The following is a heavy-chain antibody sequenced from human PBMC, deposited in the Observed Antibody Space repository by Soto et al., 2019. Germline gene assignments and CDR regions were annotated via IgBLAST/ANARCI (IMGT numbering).Heavy chain of an antibody. Sequence: QVHLQQWGAGLLKPSETLSLTCAVYGGSVNGYYWNWIRQPPGKGLEWIGEINHTGGTHYNPSLKSRVTMSVDTAKTQFSLRLCSVTAGDTAIYYCATRITVFGLLIPPFDPWGQGTQVTVSS. CDR3: ATRITVFGLLIPPFDP. J-gene: IGHJ5*02. CDR2: INHTGGT. V-gene: IGHV4-34*02. D-gene: IGHD3-3*01. CDR1: GGSVNGYY.